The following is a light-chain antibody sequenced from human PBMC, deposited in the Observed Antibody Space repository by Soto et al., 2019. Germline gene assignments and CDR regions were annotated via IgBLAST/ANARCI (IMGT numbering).Light chain of an antibody. V-gene: IGKV3-20*01. CDR1: QSVNSRY. CDR2: DAS. CDR3: EQYSSTPRT. J-gene: IGKJ2*02. Sequence: EIVLTQSPGTLSLSPGERATLSCRASQSVNSRYLAWYQQTPRQAPRLVIYDASNRATGIPDRFSGSGSGTDFTLTISRLEPEDLAVSYCEQYSSTPRTFGHGTKRAIK.